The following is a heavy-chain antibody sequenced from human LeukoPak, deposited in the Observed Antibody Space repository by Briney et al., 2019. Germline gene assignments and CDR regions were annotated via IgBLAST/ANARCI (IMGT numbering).Heavy chain of an antibody. J-gene: IGHJ5*02. V-gene: IGHV3-48*04. Sequence: GGSLRLSCAASGFIFSDYTMNWVRQAPGKGLEWIADITISGHTKNYADSVKGRFTISRDSARTSLYLQMNSLRVEDTGVYYCARGDPHADLWGQGTLVTVSS. CDR1: GFIFSDYT. CDR3: ARGDPHADL. CDR2: ITISGHTK.